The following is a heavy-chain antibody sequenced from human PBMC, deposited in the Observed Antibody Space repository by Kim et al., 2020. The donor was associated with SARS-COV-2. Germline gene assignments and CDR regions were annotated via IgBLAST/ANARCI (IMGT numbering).Heavy chain of an antibody. CDR3: ARSYTPSYGDYVGSLDY. D-gene: IGHD4-17*01. CDR1: GGSISSSNW. J-gene: IGHJ4*02. CDR2: IYHSGST. V-gene: IGHV4-4*02. Sequence: SETLSLTCAVSGGSISSSNWWSWVRQPPGKGLGWIGEIYHSGSTNYNPSLKSRVTISVDKSKNQFSLKLSSVTAADTAVYYCARSYTPSYGDYVGSLDYWGQGTLVTVSS.